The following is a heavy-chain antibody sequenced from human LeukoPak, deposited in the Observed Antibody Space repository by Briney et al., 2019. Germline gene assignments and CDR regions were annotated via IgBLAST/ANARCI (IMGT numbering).Heavy chain of an antibody. V-gene: IGHV1-2*02. J-gene: IGHJ3*02. CDR1: GYTFTGYY. CDR2: INPNSGGT. CDR3: ATNGVTFGGVIVMGAFDI. D-gene: IGHD3-16*02. Sequence: ASVKVSCKASGYTFTGYYMHWVRQAPGQGLEWMGWINPNSGGTNYAQKFQGRVTMTRDTSISTAYMELSSLRSEDTAVYYCATNGVTFGGVIVMGAFDIWGQGTMVTVSS.